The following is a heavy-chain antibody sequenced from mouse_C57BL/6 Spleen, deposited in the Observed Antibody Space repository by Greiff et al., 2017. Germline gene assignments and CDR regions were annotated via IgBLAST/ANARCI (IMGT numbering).Heavy chain of an antibody. D-gene: IGHD3-2*02. J-gene: IGHJ4*01. Sequence: QVQLQQPGAELVKPGASVKLSCKASGYTFTGYWMHWVKQRPGQGLEWIGMIHPNSGSTNYNEKFKSKATLTVAKSSSTAYMQLSSLTSEDSAVYYYARGSSGPLCAMDYWGQGTSVTVSS. CDR2: IHPNSGST. V-gene: IGHV1-64*01. CDR3: ARGSSGPLCAMDY. CDR1: GYTFTGYW.